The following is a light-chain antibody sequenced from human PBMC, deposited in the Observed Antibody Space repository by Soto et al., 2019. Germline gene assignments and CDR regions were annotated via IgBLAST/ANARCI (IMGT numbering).Light chain of an antibody. CDR2: GNS. V-gene: IGLV1-40*01. J-gene: IGLJ2*01. CDR1: SANIGAGYD. CDR3: QSYDRSLSGSV. Sequence: QSVLTQPPSVSGAPGQRGTISCTGSSANIGAGYDVHWYQQLPGTAPKLLIYGNSNRPSGVPDRFSGSKSGPSASLAITGLQAEDEADYYRQSYDRSLSGSVFGGGTQRPVL.